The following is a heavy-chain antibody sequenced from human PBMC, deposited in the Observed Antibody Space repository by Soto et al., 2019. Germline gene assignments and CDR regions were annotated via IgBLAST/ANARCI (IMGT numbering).Heavy chain of an antibody. D-gene: IGHD3-22*01. J-gene: IGHJ6*02. CDR3: ARGVYYDRSGSRNYHYYGMNV. CDR1: GYRFTSYG. V-gene: IGHV1-18*01. CDR2: ISAYDDNT. Sequence: QAQLVQSGPEVKKPGASVKVSCKASGYRFTSYGISWVRQAPGQGLEWLGWISAYDDNTKYANTIQGRVSMSTATSTKPAYMELRSHRSDERAMYYCARGVYYDRSGSRNYHYYGMNVWGQGTTVTVSS.